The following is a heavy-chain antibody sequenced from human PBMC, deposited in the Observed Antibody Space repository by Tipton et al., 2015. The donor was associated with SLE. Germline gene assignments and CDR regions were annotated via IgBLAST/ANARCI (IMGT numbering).Heavy chain of an antibody. CDR3: AREYPSTSANHFDY. V-gene: IGHV3-7*01. J-gene: IGHJ4*02. D-gene: IGHD2-2*01. CDR2: MKQEGSEK. CDR1: GFTFSRYW. Sequence: GSLRLFCAASGFTFSRYWMSWVRQAPGKGLEWVANMKQEGSEKYSVDSVKGRFTISRDNAKNSLYLQMNSLRVEDTAVYYCAREYPSTSANHFDYWGQGTLVTVSS.